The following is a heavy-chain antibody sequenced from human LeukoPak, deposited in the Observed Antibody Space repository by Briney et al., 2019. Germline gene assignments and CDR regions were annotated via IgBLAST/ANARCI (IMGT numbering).Heavy chain of an antibody. J-gene: IGHJ4*02. CDR1: GGSISSGSYY. V-gene: IGHV4-61*02. CDR3: AREASYCSSTSCYRPLFDY. CDR2: IYTSGST. Sequence: SETLSLTCTVSGGSISSGSYYWSWIRQPAGKGLEWIGRIYTSGSTNYNPSLKSRVTISVDTSKNQFSLKLSSVTAADTAVYYCAREASYCSSTSCYRPLFDYWGQGTLVTVSS. D-gene: IGHD2-2*02.